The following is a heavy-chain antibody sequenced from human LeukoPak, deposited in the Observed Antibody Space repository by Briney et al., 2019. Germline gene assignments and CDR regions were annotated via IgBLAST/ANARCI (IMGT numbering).Heavy chain of an antibody. D-gene: IGHD2-15*01. CDR1: GFTFFTYC. CDR2: IKEDGSEK. J-gene: IGHJ5*02. Sequence: GGSLRLSCAASGFTFFTYCMSWVRQAPGKGLEWVANIKEDGSEKYYVDSVKGRFTISRDNARNSLYLQMNSLRPEDTAVYYCARAGAVVDNWFDPWGQGTLVTVSS. V-gene: IGHV3-7*01. CDR3: ARAGAVVDNWFDP.